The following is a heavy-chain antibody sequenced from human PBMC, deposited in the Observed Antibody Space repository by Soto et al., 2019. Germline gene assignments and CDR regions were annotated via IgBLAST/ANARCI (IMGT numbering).Heavy chain of an antibody. CDR3: AKALGYFGSGSYYKLYGMDV. CDR2: ISGSGGSA. Sequence: EVQLLESGGGLVQPGGSLRLSCAASGFTFSSYAITWVRQAPGKGLEWVSVISGSGGSAYYADSAKGRFTISRDNSKNTVFLQMNSLRVEDTAVYYCAKALGYFGSGSYYKLYGMDVWGQGTTVTVSS. D-gene: IGHD3-10*01. V-gene: IGHV3-23*01. CDR1: GFTFSSYA. J-gene: IGHJ6*02.